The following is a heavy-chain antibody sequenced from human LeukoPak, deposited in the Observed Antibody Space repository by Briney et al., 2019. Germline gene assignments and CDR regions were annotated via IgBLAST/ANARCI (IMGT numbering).Heavy chain of an antibody. CDR3: AKETIYCSGGSCYHDAFDI. V-gene: IGHV3-7*03. Sequence: KPGGSLRLSCAASGLTFSSRWMSWVRQAPGKGLEWVGNIQPDGREQYPVDSVKGRFTISRDNARNSLFLQMNSLRPEDMALYYCAKETIYCSGGSCYHDAFDIWGQGTMVTVSS. D-gene: IGHD2-15*01. J-gene: IGHJ3*02. CDR2: IQPDGREQ. CDR1: GLTFSSRW.